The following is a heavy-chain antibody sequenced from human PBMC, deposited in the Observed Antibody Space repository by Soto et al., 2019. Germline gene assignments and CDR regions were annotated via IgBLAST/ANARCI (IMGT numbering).Heavy chain of an antibody. CDR1: GASISERNW. Sequence: QVQLQESGPGLVKPSGTLSLTCAVSGASISERNWWSWVRQPPGKGLEWMGEIYHSGTTNYTPSRNSRVTISMDRPMNHISLQLSSVTAADSAVYYCARHIGVTGTRGFDYWGQGALFTGSS. CDR2: IYHSGTT. J-gene: IGHJ4*02. D-gene: IGHD6-19*01. CDR3: ARHIGVTGTRGFDY. V-gene: IGHV4-4*02.